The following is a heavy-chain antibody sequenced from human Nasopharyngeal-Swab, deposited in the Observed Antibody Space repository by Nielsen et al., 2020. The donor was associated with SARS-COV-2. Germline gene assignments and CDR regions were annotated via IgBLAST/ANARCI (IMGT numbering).Heavy chain of an antibody. D-gene: IGHD6-19*01. CDR3: ARKRGEQWLSQFDY. J-gene: IGHJ4*02. CDR2: SSPNNRDT. CDR1: GYTFINSG. Sequence: ASVKVSCKASGYTFINSGITWVRQAPGQGLEWMGWSSPNNRDTAYAQKFQGRVTVTTDTSTNTAYMELRSLRSDDTAVYYCARKRGEQWLSQFDYWGQGTLVTVFS. V-gene: IGHV1-18*01.